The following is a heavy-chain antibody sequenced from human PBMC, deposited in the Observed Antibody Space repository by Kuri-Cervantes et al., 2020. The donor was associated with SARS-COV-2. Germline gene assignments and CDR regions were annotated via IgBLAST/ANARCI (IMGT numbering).Heavy chain of an antibody. D-gene: IGHD2-21*01. J-gene: IGHJ4*02. CDR3: AREGGYCGGDCYSQGYYFDY. CDR2: INHSGST. CDR1: GGSFRGYY. V-gene: IGHV4-34*01. Sequence: SQTLSLTCAVYGGSFRGYYWSWIRQPPGKGLEWIGEINHSGSTNYNPSLKSRVTISVDTSKNQFSLKLSSVTAADTAVYYCAREGGYCGGDCYSQGYYFDYWGQGTLVTVSS.